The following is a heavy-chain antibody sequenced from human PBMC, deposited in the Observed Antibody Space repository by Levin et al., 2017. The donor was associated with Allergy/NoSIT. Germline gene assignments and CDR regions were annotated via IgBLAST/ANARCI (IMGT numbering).Heavy chain of an antibody. D-gene: IGHD6-13*01. CDR2: IYYSGST. J-gene: IGHJ6*03. CDR1: GGSISSYY. CDR3: ASNRVAAAAGYYYYYMDV. Sequence: SETLSLTCTVSGGSISSYYWSWIRQPPGKGLEWIGYIYYSGSTNYNPSLKSRVTISVDTSKNQFSLKLSSVTAADTAVYYCASNRVAAAAGYYYYYMDVWGKGTTVTVSS. V-gene: IGHV4-59*01.